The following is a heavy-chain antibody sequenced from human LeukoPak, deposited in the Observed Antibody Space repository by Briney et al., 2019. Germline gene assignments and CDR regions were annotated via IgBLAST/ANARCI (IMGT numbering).Heavy chain of an antibody. CDR2: IWYDGSNK. CDR1: GFTFSSYG. V-gene: IGHV3-33*01. J-gene: IGHJ4*02. Sequence: HPGGSLRLSCAASGFTFSSYGMHWVRQAPGKGLEWVAVIWYDGSNKYYADSVKGRFTISRDNSMNTLYLQMNSLRAEDTAVYYCARDSKPGLWWLAYYFDYWGQGTLVTVSS. CDR3: ARDSKPGLWWLAYYFDY. D-gene: IGHD2-21*01.